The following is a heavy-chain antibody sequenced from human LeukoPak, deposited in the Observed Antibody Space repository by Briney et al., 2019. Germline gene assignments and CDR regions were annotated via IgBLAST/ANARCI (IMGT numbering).Heavy chain of an antibody. Sequence: GASVKVSCKASGGTFSSYAISWVRQAPGQGLEWMGRIIPIFGTANYAQKFQGRVTITTDESTSTAYMELSSLRSEDTAVYDCAREGSSGWYDLGAFDIWGQGTMVTVSS. V-gene: IGHV1-69*05. J-gene: IGHJ3*02. CDR2: IIPIFGTA. CDR3: AREGSSGWYDLGAFDI. CDR1: GGTFSSYA. D-gene: IGHD6-19*01.